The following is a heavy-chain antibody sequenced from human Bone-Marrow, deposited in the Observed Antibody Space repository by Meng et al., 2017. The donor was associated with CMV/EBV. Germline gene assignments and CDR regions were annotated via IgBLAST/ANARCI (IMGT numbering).Heavy chain of an antibody. CDR3: ASSEMYYYDSSGYYQRGY. D-gene: IGHD3-22*01. J-gene: IGHJ4*02. CDR2: IYSGGST. V-gene: IGHV3-53*01. CDR1: GFTVSSNY. Sequence: GESLKISCAASGFTVSSNYMSWVRQAPGKGLEWVSVIYSGGSTYYADSVKGRFTISRDNSKNTLYLQMNSLRAEDTAVYYCASSEMYYYDSSGYYQRGYWGQGTLVTVYS.